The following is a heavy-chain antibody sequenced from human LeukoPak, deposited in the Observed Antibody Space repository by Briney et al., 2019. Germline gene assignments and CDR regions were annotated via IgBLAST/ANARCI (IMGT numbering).Heavy chain of an antibody. CDR1: GFTFSSYA. J-gene: IGHJ3*02. V-gene: IGHV3-64*01. CDR2: ISSNGGST. Sequence: GGSLRLSCAASGFTFSSYAMHWVRQAPGKGLEYVSAISSNGGSTYYANSVKGRFTISRDNSKNTLYLQMGSLRAEDMAVYYCARPGGGYSYGYPSGDAAFDIWGQGTMVTVSS. CDR3: ARPGGGYSYGYPSGDAAFDI. D-gene: IGHD5-18*01.